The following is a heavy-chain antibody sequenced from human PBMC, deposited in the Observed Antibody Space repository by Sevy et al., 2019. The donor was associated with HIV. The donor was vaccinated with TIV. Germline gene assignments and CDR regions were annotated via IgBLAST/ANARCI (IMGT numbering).Heavy chain of an antibody. CDR2: IRTEVYGGTT. Sequence: GGSLRLSCTASGFTFGEYSMSWFRQAPGKGLEWVSFIRTEVYGGTTEYAAFVKGRFTISRDDSKSMAYLQMSSLKTEDTAVYYCTRGRRVYADYGVDYWGQGTLVTVSS. D-gene: IGHD4-17*01. V-gene: IGHV3-49*03. CDR1: GFTFGEYS. CDR3: TRGRRVYADYGVDY. J-gene: IGHJ4*02.